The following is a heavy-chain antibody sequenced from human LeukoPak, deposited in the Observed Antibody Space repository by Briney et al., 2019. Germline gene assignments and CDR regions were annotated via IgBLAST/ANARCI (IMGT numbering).Heavy chain of an antibody. CDR1: GFTFSSYA. V-gene: IGHV3-23*01. J-gene: IGHJ4*02. CDR3: ARDIVATMANDY. Sequence: GGSLRLSCAASGFTFSSYAMSWVRQAPGKGLEWVSSISGSGGSTYYADSVKGRFTISRDNAKNSLYLQMNSLRAEDTAVYYCARDIVATMANDYWGQGTLVTVSS. D-gene: IGHD5-12*01. CDR2: ISGSGGST.